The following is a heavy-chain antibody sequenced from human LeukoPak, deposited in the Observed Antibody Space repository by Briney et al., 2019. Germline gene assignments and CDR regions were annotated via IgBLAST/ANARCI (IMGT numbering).Heavy chain of an antibody. CDR2: ISGSGGST. CDR1: GFTVSSNY. J-gene: IGHJ4*02. D-gene: IGHD2-21*02. V-gene: IGHV3-53*01. CDR3: ARAYCGGDCRLDY. Sequence: PGGSLRLSCAASGFTVSSNYMSWVRQAPGKGLEWVSAISGSGGSTYYADSVKGRFTISRDNSKNTLYLQMNSLRAEDTAVYYCARAYCGGDCRLDYWGQGTLVTVSS.